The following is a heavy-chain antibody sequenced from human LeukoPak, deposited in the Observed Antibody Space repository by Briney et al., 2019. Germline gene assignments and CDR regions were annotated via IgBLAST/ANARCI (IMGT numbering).Heavy chain of an antibody. V-gene: IGHV3-21*01. CDR3: ARGGRGSYYPGYY. Sequence: GGSLRLSCAASGFTFSRHNMNWVRQAPGKGLEWVSSISSSSSYIYYADSVKGRFTISRDNAKNSLYLQMNSLRAEDTAVYYCARGGRGSYYPGYYWGQGTLVTVSS. CDR2: ISSSSSYI. CDR1: GFTFSRHN. D-gene: IGHD1-26*01. J-gene: IGHJ4*02.